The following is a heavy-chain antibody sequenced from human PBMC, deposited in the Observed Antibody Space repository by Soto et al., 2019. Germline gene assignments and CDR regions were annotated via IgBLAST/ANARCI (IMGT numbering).Heavy chain of an antibody. CDR1: GFTFSSYG. V-gene: IGHV3-33*01. CDR2: IWYDGSNK. J-gene: IGHJ4*02. D-gene: IGHD6-13*01. CDR3: ASSKYGSSWYAGIID. Sequence: QVQLVESGGGVVQPGRSLRLSCAASGFTFSSYGMHWVRQAPGKGLEWVAVIWYDGSNKYYADSVKGRFTISRDNSKNTLYLQMNSLRAEDTAVYYCASSKYGSSWYAGIIDWGQGTLVTVSS.